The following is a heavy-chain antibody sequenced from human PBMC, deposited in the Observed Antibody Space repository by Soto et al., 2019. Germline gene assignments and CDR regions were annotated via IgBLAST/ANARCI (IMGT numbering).Heavy chain of an antibody. CDR3: ARFVHYCSGGSCYSRWFDP. CDR1: GGSISSGGYY. D-gene: IGHD2-15*01. J-gene: IGHJ5*02. V-gene: IGHV4-31*03. CDR2: IYYSGST. Sequence: SDTLSLTCTVSGGSISSGGYYWSWIRQHPGKGLEWIGYIYYSGSTYYNPSLKSRVTISVDTSKNQFSLKLSSVTAADTAVYYCARFVHYCSGGSCYSRWFDPWGQGTLVNVSS.